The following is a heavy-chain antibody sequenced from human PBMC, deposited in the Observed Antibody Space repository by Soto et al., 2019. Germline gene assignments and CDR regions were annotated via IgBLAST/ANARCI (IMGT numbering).Heavy chain of an antibody. J-gene: IGHJ4*02. D-gene: IGHD6-6*01. Sequence: QVQLVQSGAEVKKPGSSVKVSCKASGGTFSSYAISWVRQAPGQGLEWMGGIIPIFGTANYAQKFQGRVTITADESTSAAYMELSSLRSEDTAVYYCARDGYFSSSIDYANFDYWGQGTLVTVSS. CDR3: ARDGYFSSSIDYANFDY. CDR1: GGTFSSYA. V-gene: IGHV1-69*01. CDR2: IIPIFGTA.